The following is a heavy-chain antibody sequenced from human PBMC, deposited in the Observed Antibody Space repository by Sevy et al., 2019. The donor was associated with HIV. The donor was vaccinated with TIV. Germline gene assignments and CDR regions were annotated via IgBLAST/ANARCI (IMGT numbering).Heavy chain of an antibody. CDR3: AGDKGQLPILPARWFDP. Sequence: ASVKVSCKAFGYVFASYGISWVRQAPGQGLEWMGWISPFSGDTKYGQKFQGRVTMTTDTSTATANMEVRGLRSDDTAEYYCAGDKGQLPILPARWFDPWGQGTLVTVSS. D-gene: IGHD3-9*01. CDR2: ISPFSGDT. CDR1: GYVFASYG. V-gene: IGHV1-18*01. J-gene: IGHJ5*02.